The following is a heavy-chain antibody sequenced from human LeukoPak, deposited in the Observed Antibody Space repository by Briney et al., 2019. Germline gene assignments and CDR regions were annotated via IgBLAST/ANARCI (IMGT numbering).Heavy chain of an antibody. CDR1: GGSISSGGYY. V-gene: IGHV4-31*03. D-gene: IGHD2-21*01. CDR2: IYYSGST. J-gene: IGHJ6*02. CDR3: ARTTIAGSNGVDV. Sequence: SETLSLTCTVSGGSISSGGYYWSWIRQHPGKGLEWIGYIYYSGSTYYNPSLKSRVTISVDTSKNQFSLKLSSVTAADTAVYYCARTTIAGSNGVDVWGQGTTVTVSS.